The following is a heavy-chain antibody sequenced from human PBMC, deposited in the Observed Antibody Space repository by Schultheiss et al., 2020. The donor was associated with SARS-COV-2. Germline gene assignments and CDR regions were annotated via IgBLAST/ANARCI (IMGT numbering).Heavy chain of an antibody. CDR2: ISGSGGST. CDR3: ARIKDSSSSLGY. Sequence: GGSLRLSCAASGFTFSSYGMSWVRQAPGKGLEWVSAISGSGGSTYYADSVKGRFTISRDNAKNSLYLQMNSLRAEDTAVYYCARIKDSSSSLGYWGQGTLVTVSS. D-gene: IGHD6-6*01. V-gene: IGHV3-21*01. CDR1: GFTFSSYG. J-gene: IGHJ4*02.